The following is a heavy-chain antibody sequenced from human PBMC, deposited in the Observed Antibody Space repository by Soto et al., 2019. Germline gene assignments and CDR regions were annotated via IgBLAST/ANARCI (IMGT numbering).Heavy chain of an antibody. D-gene: IGHD3-22*01. CDR1: GGSISSGGYS. CDR3: ARDRRSLYHDGSGLDY. V-gene: IGHV4-30-2*06. CDR2: IYHGGST. Sequence: QLQLQESGSGLVRPSQTLSLSCGVSGGSISSGGYSWNWIRQSPGKGLEWIGYIYHGGSTYSNPSLERRVTLSVDTSQNPFSLRLSSVIAADTAVYYCARDRRSLYHDGSGLDYWGQGILVTVSS. J-gene: IGHJ4*02.